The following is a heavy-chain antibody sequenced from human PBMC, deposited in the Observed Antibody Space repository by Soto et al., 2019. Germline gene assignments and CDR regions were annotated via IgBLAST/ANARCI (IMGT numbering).Heavy chain of an antibody. CDR1: GGTFSSYA. Sequence: QVQLVQSGAEVKKPGSSVKVSCKASGGTFSSYAISWVRQAPGQGLEWMGGIIPIFGTANYAQKFQGRVTITADKSTSTAYMELSSLRSEATAVYYCARDRGGSGWKTKTFDYWGQGTLVTVSS. J-gene: IGHJ4*02. D-gene: IGHD6-19*01. CDR2: IIPIFGTA. V-gene: IGHV1-69*06. CDR3: ARDRGGSGWKTKTFDY.